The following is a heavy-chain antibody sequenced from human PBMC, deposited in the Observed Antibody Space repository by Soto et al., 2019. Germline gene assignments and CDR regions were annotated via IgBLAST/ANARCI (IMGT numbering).Heavy chain of an antibody. Sequence: GGSLRLSCAASGFTFSSYAMSWVRQAPGKGLEWVSAISGSGGSTYYADSVRGRFTISRDNSKNTLYLQMNSLRAEDTAVYYCAKGPPYYDSSGYLGYWGQGTLVTVSS. CDR2: ISGSGGST. J-gene: IGHJ4*02. V-gene: IGHV3-23*01. CDR1: GFTFSSYA. CDR3: AKGPPYYDSSGYLGY. D-gene: IGHD3-22*01.